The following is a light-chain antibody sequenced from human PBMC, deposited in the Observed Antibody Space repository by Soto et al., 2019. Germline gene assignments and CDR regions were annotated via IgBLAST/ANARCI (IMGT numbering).Light chain of an antibody. Sequence: QSALTQPASVSGSPGQSITISCSGTSSDIGGYNYVSWYQHHPGKAPKLLIYEVSNRPSGVSNRFSGSKSGNTASLTISGLQADDEADYYCSSYTAAITVMFGGGTKVTVL. CDR3: SSYTAAITVM. V-gene: IGLV2-14*01. CDR2: EVS. CDR1: SSDIGGYNY. J-gene: IGLJ3*02.